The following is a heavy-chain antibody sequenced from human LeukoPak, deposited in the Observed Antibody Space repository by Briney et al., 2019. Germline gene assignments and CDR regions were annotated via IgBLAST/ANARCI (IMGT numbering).Heavy chain of an antibody. J-gene: IGHJ4*02. CDR1: GFTFSSHW. CDR3: ARDLSGIAGYTYGRGVDY. Sequence: GGSLRLSCAASGFTFSSHWMSWVRQAPGRGLEWVANIKKDGSEKYYVDAVKGRFTISRDNAKTSLYLQMNSLRAEDTAVYYCARDLSGIAGYTYGRGVDYWGQGTLVTVSS. V-gene: IGHV3-7*01. D-gene: IGHD5-18*01. CDR2: IKKDGSEK.